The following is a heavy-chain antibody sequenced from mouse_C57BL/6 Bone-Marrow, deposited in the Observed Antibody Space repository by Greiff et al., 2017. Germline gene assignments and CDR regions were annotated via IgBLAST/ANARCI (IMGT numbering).Heavy chain of an antibody. D-gene: IGHD2-4*01. CDR2: IHPNSGST. Sequence: VQLQQPGAELVKPGASVKLSCKASGYTFTSYWMHWVKQRPGQGLEWIGMIHPNSGSTNYNEKFKSKATLTVDKSSSTAYLQLSSLTSEDSAVYYCAFDYPYAMDYWGQGTSVTVSS. CDR3: AFDYPYAMDY. J-gene: IGHJ4*01. V-gene: IGHV1-64*01. CDR1: GYTFTSYW.